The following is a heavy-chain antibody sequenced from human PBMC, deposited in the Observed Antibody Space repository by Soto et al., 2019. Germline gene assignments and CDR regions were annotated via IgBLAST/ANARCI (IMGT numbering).Heavy chain of an antibody. J-gene: IGHJ1*01. CDR3: AKDQGPGYCSGGSCYAVPLTLLFQH. CDR2: ISYDGSNK. V-gene: IGHV3-30*18. Sequence: QVQLVESGGGVVQPGRSLRLSCAASGFTFSSYGMHWVRQAPGKGLEWVAVISYDGSNKYYADSVKGRFTISRDNSKNTLYLQMNSLRAEDTAVYYCAKDQGPGYCSGGSCYAVPLTLLFQHWGQGTLVTVSS. CDR1: GFTFSSYG. D-gene: IGHD2-15*01.